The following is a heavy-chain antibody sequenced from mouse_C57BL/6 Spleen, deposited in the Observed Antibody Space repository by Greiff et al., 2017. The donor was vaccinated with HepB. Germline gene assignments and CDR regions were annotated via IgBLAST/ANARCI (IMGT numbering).Heavy chain of an antibody. Sequence: VKLMESGPELVKPGASVKISCKASGYAFSSSWMNWVKQRPGKGLEWIGRIYPGDGDTNYNGKFKGKATLTADKSSSTAYMQLSSLTSEDSAVYFCARRRITTVVEWYFDVWGTGTTVTVSS. CDR3: ARRRITTVVEWYFDV. D-gene: IGHD1-1*01. V-gene: IGHV1-82*01. J-gene: IGHJ1*03. CDR2: IYPGDGDT. CDR1: GYAFSSSW.